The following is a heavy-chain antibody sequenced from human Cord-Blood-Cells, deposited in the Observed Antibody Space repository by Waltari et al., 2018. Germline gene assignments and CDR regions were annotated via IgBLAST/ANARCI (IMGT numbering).Heavy chain of an antibody. D-gene: IGHD6-13*01. V-gene: IGHV4-39*01. Sequence: QLQLQESGPGLVKPSETLSLTCTVSGGSISSSSYYWGWTRRPPGKVLEWIGGIYYSGSTYYNPSLKSRVTISVDTSKNQFSLKLSSVTAADTAVYYCVRHQGRAAAGNDYWGQGTLVTVSS. CDR1: GGSISSSSYY. CDR2: IYYSGST. J-gene: IGHJ4*02. CDR3: VRHQGRAAAGNDY.